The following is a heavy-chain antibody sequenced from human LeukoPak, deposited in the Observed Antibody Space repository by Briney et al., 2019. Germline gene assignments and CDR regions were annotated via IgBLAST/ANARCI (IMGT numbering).Heavy chain of an antibody. J-gene: IGHJ5*02. CDR1: GGSISSGDYY. CDR2: IYYSGST. Sequence: PSETLSLTCTVSGGSISSGDYYWSWIRQPPGKGLEWIGYIYYSGSTYYNPSLKSRVTISVDTSKNQFSLKLSSVTAADTAVYYCAREVSANHQNNWFDPWGQGTLVTVSS. CDR3: AREVSANHQNNWFDP. D-gene: IGHD1-14*01. V-gene: IGHV4-30-4*01.